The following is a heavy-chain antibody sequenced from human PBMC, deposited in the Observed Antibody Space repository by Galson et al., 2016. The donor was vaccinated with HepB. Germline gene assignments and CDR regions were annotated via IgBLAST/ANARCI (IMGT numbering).Heavy chain of an antibody. Sequence: SLRLSCAASGFNFRNYAMHWVRQAPGKGLEWVALIWHDGSNIYYADSVKGRFIISRDNSKNTVYLQMDSLRAEDTAVYYCARGSYYGSGSYGIYFDYWGQGTLVTVSS. D-gene: IGHD3-10*01. CDR3: ARGSYYGSGSYGIYFDY. CDR2: IWHDGSNI. J-gene: IGHJ4*02. V-gene: IGHV3-33*01. CDR1: GFNFRNYA.